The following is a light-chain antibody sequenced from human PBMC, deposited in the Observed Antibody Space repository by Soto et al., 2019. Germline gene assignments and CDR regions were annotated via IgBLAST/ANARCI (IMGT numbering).Light chain of an antibody. V-gene: IGLV2-14*01. CDR2: EVN. CDR1: SSDIGSSKY. Sequence: QSALTQPASVSGSPGQSITISCTGTSSDIGSSKYVSWYQQHPGKAPKLMIYEVNNRPSGVSSRFSGSKSGNTASLTISGLQAEDETDYYCFSFTSSRTYVFGTGTKVSVL. J-gene: IGLJ1*01. CDR3: FSFTSSRTYV.